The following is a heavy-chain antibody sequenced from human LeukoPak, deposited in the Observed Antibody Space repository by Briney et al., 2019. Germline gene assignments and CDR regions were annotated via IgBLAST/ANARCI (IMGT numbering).Heavy chain of an antibody. Sequence: ASVKVSCKSSGGTFSIYAISWVRQAPGQGLEWMGRIIPILGIANYAQKFQGRVTITADKSTSTAYMELSSLRSEDTAVYYCARVAVAGTVSWGQGTLVTVSS. CDR2: IIPILGIA. V-gene: IGHV1-69*04. J-gene: IGHJ4*02. CDR3: ARVAVAGTVS. D-gene: IGHD6-19*01. CDR1: GGTFSIYA.